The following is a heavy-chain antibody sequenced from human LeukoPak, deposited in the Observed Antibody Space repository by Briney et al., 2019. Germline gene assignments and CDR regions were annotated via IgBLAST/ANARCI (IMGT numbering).Heavy chain of an antibody. CDR2: IYSSGST. CDR3: ARDEQQLAHDY. V-gene: IGHV4-4*07. CDR1: GGSISSYY. D-gene: IGHD6-13*01. Sequence: PSETLSLTCTVSGGSISSYYWSWIRQPAGKGLEWIGRIYSSGSTNYNPSLKSRVTISVDTSKNQSSLKLSSVTAADTAVYYCARDEQQLAHDYWGQGTLVTVSS. J-gene: IGHJ4*02.